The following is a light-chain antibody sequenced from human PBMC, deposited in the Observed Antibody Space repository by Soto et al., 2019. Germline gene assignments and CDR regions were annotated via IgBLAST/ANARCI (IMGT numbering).Light chain of an antibody. CDR2: EVS. CDR1: SSDVGGHNY. CDR3: SSYTGGNPSYV. Sequence: QSALTQSPSASGSPGQSVTISCTGTSSDVGGHNYVSWYQHHPGKAPKLIIYEVSKRPSGVPDRFSGSKSANTASLTVSGLQAEDEADYYCSSYTGGNPSYVFGTGTKLTVL. J-gene: IGLJ1*01. V-gene: IGLV2-8*01.